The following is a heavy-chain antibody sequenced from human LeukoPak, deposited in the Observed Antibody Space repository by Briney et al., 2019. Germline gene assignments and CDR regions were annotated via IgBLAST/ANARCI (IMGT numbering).Heavy chain of an antibody. Sequence: GGSPRLSWAASGFTFSSYEMNWVRQAPGKGLEWVSYISSSGGTIYYADSVKGRFTISRDNAKNSLYLQMNSLRAEDTAVYYCARNYYGMDVWGQGTTVTVSS. CDR2: ISSSGGTI. CDR3: ARNYYGMDV. CDR1: GFTFSSYE. J-gene: IGHJ6*02. V-gene: IGHV3-48*03.